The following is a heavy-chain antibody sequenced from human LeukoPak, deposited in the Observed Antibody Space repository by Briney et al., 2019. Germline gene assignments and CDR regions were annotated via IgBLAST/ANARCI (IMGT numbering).Heavy chain of an antibody. CDR1: GYTFTSYG. V-gene: IGHV1-18*03. Sequence: GASVKVSCKASGYTFTSYGISWVRQAPGQGLEWMGWISAYNGNTNYAQKLQGRVTITRDTPASTAYMELSSLRSEDMAVYYCARGCGGSSTSCFDYWGQGTLVTVSS. J-gene: IGHJ4*02. D-gene: IGHD2-2*01. CDR2: ISAYNGNT. CDR3: ARGCGGSSTSCFDY.